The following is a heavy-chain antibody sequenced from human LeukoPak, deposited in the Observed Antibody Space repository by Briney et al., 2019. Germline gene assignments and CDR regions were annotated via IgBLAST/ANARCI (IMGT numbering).Heavy chain of an antibody. J-gene: IGHJ3*02. CDR3: ASVTSPDGYCSSTSCRDDAFDI. CDR1: GGSISSGGYY. Sequence: PSETLSLTCTVSGGSISSGGYYWSWIRQHPGMGLEWIGYIYYSGSTYYNPSLKSRVTISVDTSKNQFSLKLSSVTAADTAVYYCASVTSPDGYCSSTSCRDDAFDIWGQGTMVTVSS. D-gene: IGHD2-2*01. CDR2: IYYSGST. V-gene: IGHV4-31*03.